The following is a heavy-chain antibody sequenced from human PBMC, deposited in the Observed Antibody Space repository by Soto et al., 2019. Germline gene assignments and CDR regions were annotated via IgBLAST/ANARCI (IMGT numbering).Heavy chain of an antibody. D-gene: IGHD4-17*01. J-gene: IGHJ6*02. CDR3: AKDRGDAAYGGMDV. CDR2: ISYDGSNK. Sequence: QVQLVESGGGVVQPGRSLRLSCAASGFTFSSFGMHWVRQAPGKGLEWVAVISYDGSNKYYADSVKGRFTISRDNSKNTLYLQMNSLRVEDTAVYYCAKDRGDAAYGGMDVWGQGTTVTVSS. CDR1: GFTFSSFG. V-gene: IGHV3-30*18.